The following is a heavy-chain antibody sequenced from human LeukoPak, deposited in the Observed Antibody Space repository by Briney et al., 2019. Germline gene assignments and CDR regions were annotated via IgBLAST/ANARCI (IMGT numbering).Heavy chain of an antibody. J-gene: IGHJ5*02. CDR3: ARIRLGYYYDSSGFDP. Sequence: SGPTLVNPTQTLTLTCTFSGFSLGTSGMCVSWIRQPPGKALEWLARIDWYDDKYYSTSLKTRLTISKDPSKNQVVLTMTNMDPVATATYYCARIRLGYYYDSSGFDPWGQGTLVTVSS. D-gene: IGHD3-22*01. CDR1: GFSLGTSGMC. V-gene: IGHV2-70*11. CDR2: IDWYDDK.